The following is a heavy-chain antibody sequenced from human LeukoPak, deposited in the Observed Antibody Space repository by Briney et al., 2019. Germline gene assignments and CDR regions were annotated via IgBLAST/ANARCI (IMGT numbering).Heavy chain of an antibody. CDR3: AKALQGYSGSYTLDY. CDR2: ISYDGSNK. CDR1: GFTFRTYE. V-gene: IGHV3-30*18. J-gene: IGHJ4*02. Sequence: PGGALRLSCAASGFTFRTYEIHWVGQAPGKGLEWVAVISYDGSNKYYADSVKGRFTVSRDNSKNTLYLQMNSLSAEDTAVYYCAKALQGYSGSYTLDYWGQGTLVTVSS. D-gene: IGHD1-26*01.